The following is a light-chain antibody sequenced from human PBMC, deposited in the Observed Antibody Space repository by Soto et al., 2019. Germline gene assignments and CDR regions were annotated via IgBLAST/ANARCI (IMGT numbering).Light chain of an antibody. J-gene: IGLJ2*01. V-gene: IGLV3-25*03. CDR2: KDT. CDR1: ALPNKY. Sequence: SYELTQPPSESVSPGQTARITCSGDALPNKYAYWYQQKAGQAPVLVIYKDTERPSGVPERFSGSTSGTTVTLTISGVQAEDEADYYCQSADSSGSYQVFGGGTKLTVL. CDR3: QSADSSGSYQV.